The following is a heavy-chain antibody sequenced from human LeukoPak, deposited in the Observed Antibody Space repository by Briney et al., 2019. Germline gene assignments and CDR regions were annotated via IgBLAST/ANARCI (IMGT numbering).Heavy chain of an antibody. Sequence: ASVKVSCKASGYTFTSYDINWVRQATGQGLEWMGWMNPNSGNTGCAQKFQGRVTITRNTSISTAYMELSSLRSEDTAVYYCARGRLRITIFGVVNNYYYMDVWGKGTTVTVSS. V-gene: IGHV1-8*03. CDR1: GYTFTSYD. D-gene: IGHD3-3*01. CDR2: MNPNSGNT. CDR3: ARGRLRITIFGVVNNYYYMDV. J-gene: IGHJ6*03.